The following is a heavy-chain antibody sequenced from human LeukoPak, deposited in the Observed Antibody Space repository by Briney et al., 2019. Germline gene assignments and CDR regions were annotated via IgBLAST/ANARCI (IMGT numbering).Heavy chain of an antibody. V-gene: IGHV3-53*04. CDR2: IYSGGST. Sequence: PGGSLRLSCAASGFTVSSNYMSWVRQAPGKGLEWVSVIYSGGSTYYADSVKGRFTISRHNSENTLYLQMNSLRAEDTAVYYCARGLLYYFDYWGQGTLVTVSS. J-gene: IGHJ4*02. CDR1: GFTVSSNY. CDR3: ARGLLYYFDY.